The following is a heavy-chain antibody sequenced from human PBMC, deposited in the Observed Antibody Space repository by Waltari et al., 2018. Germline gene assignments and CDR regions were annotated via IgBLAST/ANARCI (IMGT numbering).Heavy chain of an antibody. CDR1: GYSFTSYW. CDR3: ARRRTFGVVPSGEFDY. V-gene: IGHV5-51*01. CDR2: IYPGESDT. J-gene: IGHJ4*02. Sequence: EVQLVQSGAEVNKPGESLKISCKGSGYSFTSYWIGWVRKMPGKGLEWGGIIYPGESDTRSSPSCQGQVTISADKSISTAYLQGSSLKASDTAMYYCARRRTFGVVPSGEFDYWGQGTLVTVSS. D-gene: IGHD3-3*01.